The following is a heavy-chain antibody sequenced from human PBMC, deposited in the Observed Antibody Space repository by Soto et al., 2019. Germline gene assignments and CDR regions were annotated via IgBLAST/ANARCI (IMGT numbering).Heavy chain of an antibody. J-gene: IGHJ4*02. V-gene: IGHV4-28*01. CDR1: GYSISSSNW. D-gene: IGHD1-26*01. CDR2: IYYSGTT. Sequence: QVQLQESGPGLVKPSDTLSLTCAVSGYSISSSNWWGWTRQPPGKGLEWIGYIYYSGTTYYNPSLKSRVTMSVDTSKNQFSLTLTSVTAVDTAVYYCARREIQGPIDYWGQGTLVTVSS. CDR3: ARREIQGPIDY.